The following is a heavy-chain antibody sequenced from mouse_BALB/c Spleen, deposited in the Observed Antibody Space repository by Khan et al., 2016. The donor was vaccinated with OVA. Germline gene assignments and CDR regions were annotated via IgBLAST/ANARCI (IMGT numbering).Heavy chain of an antibody. D-gene: IGHD2-1*01. CDR1: GYTFTNYG. CDR3: ARVGNYWYFDV. V-gene: IGHV9-3-1*01. J-gene: IGHJ1*01. CDR2: INTCTGEP. Sequence: QIQLVQSGPELKKPGETVKISCKASGYTFTNYGMNWVKQAPGKGLKWMGWINTCTGEPTYADDFKGRFAFSLETSASTAYLQINNLKNEDTATYFCARVGNYWYFDVWGAGTTVTVSS.